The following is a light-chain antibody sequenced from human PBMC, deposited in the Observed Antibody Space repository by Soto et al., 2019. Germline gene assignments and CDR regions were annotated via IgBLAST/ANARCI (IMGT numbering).Light chain of an antibody. CDR3: QSYDSSLSVYV. V-gene: IGLV1-40*01. J-gene: IGLJ1*01. Sequence: QSVLTQPPSVSGAPGQRVTISCTGSSSNIGAGYDVHWYQQVPGTAPKLLIYGNNNRPSGVPDRFSGSKSGTSASLAITGLQAEDEADYYCQSYDSSLSVYVFGSGTKLT. CDR1: SSNIGAGYD. CDR2: GNN.